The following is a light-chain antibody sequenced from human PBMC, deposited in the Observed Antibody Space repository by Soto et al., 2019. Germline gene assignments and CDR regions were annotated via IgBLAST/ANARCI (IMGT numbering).Light chain of an antibody. CDR3: QQYYSTPGT. V-gene: IGKV4-1*01. Sequence: DIVMTQSPDSLAVSLGERATINCKSSQSVLYSSNNKNYLAWYQQKPGQPPKLLIYWASTRESGVPDRFSGXXSXXXXTLTISSLQAEDVAVYYCQQYYSTPGTFGQGTKVEIK. CDR1: QSVLYSSNNKNY. CDR2: WAS. J-gene: IGKJ1*01.